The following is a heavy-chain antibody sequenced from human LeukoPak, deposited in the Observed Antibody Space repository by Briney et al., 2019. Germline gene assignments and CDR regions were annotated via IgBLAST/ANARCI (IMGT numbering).Heavy chain of an antibody. J-gene: IGHJ6*03. V-gene: IGHV4-4*07. CDR2: IYTSGST. CDR3: ARVGLAAAGPYYYYYMDV. D-gene: IGHD6-13*01. CDR1: GGSISSYY. Sequence: SETLSLTCTVSGGSISSYYWSWTRQPAGKGLEWIGRIYTSGSTNYNPSLKSRVTMSVDTSKNQFSLKLSSVTAAGTAVYYCARVGLAAAGPYYYYYMDVWGKGTTVTVSS.